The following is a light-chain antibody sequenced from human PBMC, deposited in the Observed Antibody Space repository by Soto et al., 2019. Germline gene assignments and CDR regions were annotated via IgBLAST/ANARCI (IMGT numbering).Light chain of an antibody. V-gene: IGLV2-14*03. CDR2: DVN. J-gene: IGLJ1*01. CDR1: TTDVDGCDY. Sequence: QSVLTQPASVSGSPGQSITISCTGATTDVDGCDYVSWYQQHPGQAPKLMIYDVNSRPSGISYRFSGSKSGDTASLTISGLQAEDDADYYCSSYTSSAPFYVFGAGTKVTVL. CDR3: SSYTSSAPFYV.